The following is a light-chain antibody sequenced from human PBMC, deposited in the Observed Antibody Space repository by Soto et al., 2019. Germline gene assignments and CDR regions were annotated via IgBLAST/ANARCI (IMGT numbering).Light chain of an antibody. J-gene: IGLJ1*01. Sequence: QSVLTQPASVSGSPGQSITISCGGSSSDVGAYSYVSWYQQPPGKAPKLILYEVTTRPSGVSNRFSGSKSGNTASLTISGLQPEDEADYYCSSWDSSLSAYVFGTGTKVTVL. CDR2: EVT. CDR1: SSDVGAYSY. V-gene: IGLV2-14*01. CDR3: SSWDSSLSAYV.